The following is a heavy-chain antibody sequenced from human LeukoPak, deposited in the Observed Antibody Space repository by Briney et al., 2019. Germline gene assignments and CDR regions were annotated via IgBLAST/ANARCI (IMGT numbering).Heavy chain of an antibody. J-gene: IGHJ3*02. D-gene: IGHD3-10*01. CDR2: INPNSGGT. Sequence: ASVKVSCKASGYTFTGYYMHWVRQAPGQGLEWMGWINPNSGGTNYAQKFQGRVTITRNTSISTAYMELSSLRSEDTAVYYCARGPSGLLWFGEIPGAFDIWGQGTMVTVSS. V-gene: IGHV1-2*02. CDR3: ARGPSGLLWFGEIPGAFDI. CDR1: GYTFTGYY.